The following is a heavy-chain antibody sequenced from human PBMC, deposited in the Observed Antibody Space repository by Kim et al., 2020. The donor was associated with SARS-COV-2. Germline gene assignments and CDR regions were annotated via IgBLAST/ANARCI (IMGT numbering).Heavy chain of an antibody. CDR3: ARQGDSSGWYPLDYYYYYGMDV. D-gene: IGHD6-19*01. CDR1: GYSFTSYW. V-gene: IGHV5-10-1*01. Sequence: GESLKISCKGSGYSFTSYWISWVRQMPGKGLEWMGRIDPSDSYTNYSPSFQGHVTISADKSISTAYLQWNSLKASDTAMYYCARQGDSSGWYPLDYYYYYGMDVWGQGTTVTVSS. J-gene: IGHJ6*02. CDR2: IDPSDSYT.